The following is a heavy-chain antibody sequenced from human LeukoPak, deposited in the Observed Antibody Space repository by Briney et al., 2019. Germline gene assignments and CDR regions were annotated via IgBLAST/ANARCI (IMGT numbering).Heavy chain of an antibody. J-gene: IGHJ4*02. D-gene: IGHD6-13*01. Sequence: SETLSLTCTVSGGSISSSSYYWGWIRQPPGKGLEWIGSIYYSGSTYYNPSLKSRVTISVDTSKNQFSLKLSSVTAADTAVYYCARGESSSSWYYWGQGTLVTVSS. V-gene: IGHV4-39*07. CDR3: ARGESSSSWYY. CDR1: GGSISSSSYY. CDR2: IYYSGST.